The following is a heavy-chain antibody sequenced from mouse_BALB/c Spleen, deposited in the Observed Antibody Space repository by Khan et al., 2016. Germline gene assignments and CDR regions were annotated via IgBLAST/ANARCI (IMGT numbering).Heavy chain of an antibody. J-gene: IGHJ4*01. CDR3: ARRRIYDGYYDAMDC. Sequence: QIQLVQSGPELKKPGETVKISCKASGYTFTNYGMNWVKQAPGKGLKWMGWINTYTGEPTYADDFKGRFAFSLETSASTAYLQINNLKNEDTATYFCARRRIYDGYYDAMDCWGQGTSVTVSS. V-gene: IGHV9-3-1*01. CDR1: GYTFTNYG. CDR2: INTYTGEP. D-gene: IGHD2-3*01.